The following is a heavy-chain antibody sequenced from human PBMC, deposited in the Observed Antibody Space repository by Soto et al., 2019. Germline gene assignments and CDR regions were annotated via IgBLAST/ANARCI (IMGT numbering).Heavy chain of an antibody. CDR2: ISAYNGNT. CDR3: ARDSPPVDY. J-gene: IGHJ4*02. CDR1: GYTFSSYF. V-gene: IGHV1-18*04. Sequence: VSVKLYCNASGYTFSSYFMHWVRQAPGQGLEWMGWISAYNGNTKYAQKLQGRVTMTTDTSTSTAYMELRSLRSDDTAVYYCARDSPPVDYWGQGTLVTVS.